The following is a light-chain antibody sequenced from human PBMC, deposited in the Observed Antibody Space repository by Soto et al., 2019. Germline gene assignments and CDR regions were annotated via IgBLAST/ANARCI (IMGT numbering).Light chain of an antibody. V-gene: IGKV1D-13*01. CDR3: QQFNNYPGRT. J-gene: IGKJ4*01. CDR1: QGISSA. CDR2: DAS. Sequence: AIQLTQSPSSLSASVGDRVTITCRASQGISSALAWYQQKPGKAPKLLIYDASSLETGVPSRFSGSFFVTFFTLTIISLQPEDFATYYCQQFNNYPGRTFGGGTKVDIK.